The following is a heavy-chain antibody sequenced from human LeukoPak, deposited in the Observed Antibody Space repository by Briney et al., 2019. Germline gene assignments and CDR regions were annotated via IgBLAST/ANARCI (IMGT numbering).Heavy chain of an antibody. CDR2: ISAYNGDT. J-gene: IGHJ6*03. V-gene: IGHV1-18*01. CDR3: ARDLRQQLYYYYYMDV. CDR1: GYSFSSYG. Sequence: ASVKVSCKASGYSFSSYGISWVRQAPGQGLEWMGWISAYNGDTHYAQKFQGRVTMTTDTSTSTAYMELRSLRSDDTAVYYCARDLRQQLYYYYYMDVWGKGTTVTVSS. D-gene: IGHD6-13*01.